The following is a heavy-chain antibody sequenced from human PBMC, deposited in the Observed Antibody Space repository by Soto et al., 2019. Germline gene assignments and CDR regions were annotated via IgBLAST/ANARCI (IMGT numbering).Heavy chain of an antibody. CDR3: ARESGVLRGAFDI. V-gene: IGHV3-33*01. D-gene: IGHD3-10*01. CDR2: IWYDGSNK. Sequence: GGSLRLSCAASGFTFSSYGMHWVRQAPGKGLEWVAVIWYDGSNKYYADSVKGRFTISRDNSKNTLYLQMNSLRAEDTAVYYCARESGVLRGAFDIWGQGTMVTVSS. J-gene: IGHJ3*02. CDR1: GFTFSSYG.